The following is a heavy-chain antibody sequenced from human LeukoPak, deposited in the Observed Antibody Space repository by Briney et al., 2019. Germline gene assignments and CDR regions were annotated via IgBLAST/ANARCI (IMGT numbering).Heavy chain of an antibody. CDR2: TYTSGST. V-gene: IGHV4-4*07. CDR1: GGSISIYD. Sequence: PSETLSLTCTVSGGSISIYDWSWIRQPAGKGLEWIGRTYTSGSTNYNPSLKSRVTMSVDMSKNQFSLKLSSMIAADTAVYYCARVSSSWYQDWYFDLWGRGTLVTVPS. CDR3: ARVSSSWYQDWYFDL. D-gene: IGHD6-13*01. J-gene: IGHJ2*01.